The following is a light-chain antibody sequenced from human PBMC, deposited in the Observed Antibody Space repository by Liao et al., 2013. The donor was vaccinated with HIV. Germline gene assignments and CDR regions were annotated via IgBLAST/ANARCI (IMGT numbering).Light chain of an antibody. CDR3: QAWDSGTAR. Sequence: YELTQPSSVSVSPGQTASITCYGDKLGDKYVSWYQQKPGQSPVLVIYQDTKRPSGIPERFSGSNSGNTATLTISGTQAMDEADYYCQAWDSGTARFGGGTKLTVL. CDR2: QDT. CDR1: KLGDKY. J-gene: IGLJ3*02. V-gene: IGLV3-1*01.